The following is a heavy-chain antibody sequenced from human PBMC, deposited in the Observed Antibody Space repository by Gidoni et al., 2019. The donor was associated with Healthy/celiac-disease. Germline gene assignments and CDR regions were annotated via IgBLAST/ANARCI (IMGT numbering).Heavy chain of an antibody. CDR1: GVTFSSYG. CDR3: AKAMVRGGVDY. V-gene: IGHV3-30*18. CDR2: ISYDGSNK. J-gene: IGHJ4*02. D-gene: IGHD3-10*01. Sequence: QVQLVESGVGVVQPGRSLRLACAACGVTFSSYGMHWVRQAPGKGLEWVAVISYDGSNKYYADSVKGRFTISRDNSKNTLYLQMNSLRAEDTAVYYCAKAMVRGGVDYWGQGTLVTVSS.